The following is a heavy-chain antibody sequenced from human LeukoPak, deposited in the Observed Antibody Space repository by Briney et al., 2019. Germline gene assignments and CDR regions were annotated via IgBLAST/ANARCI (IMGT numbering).Heavy chain of an antibody. D-gene: IGHD6-13*01. CDR2: IDPSGGST. J-gene: IGHJ3*02. CDR1: GYTFTSND. Sequence: ASVKVSCKASGYTFTSNDIHWVRQAPGQGLEWMGIIDPSGGSTSYAQKFQGRVTMTRDTSTSTVYMELSSLRSEDTAVYYCARFASLYSRSWYYAFDIWGQGTMVTVSS. CDR3: ARFASLYSRSWYYAFDI. V-gene: IGHV1-46*01.